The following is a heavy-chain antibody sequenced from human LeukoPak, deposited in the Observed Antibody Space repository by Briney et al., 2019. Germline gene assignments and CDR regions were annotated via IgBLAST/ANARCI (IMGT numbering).Heavy chain of an antibody. CDR3: ARSYYGSGSLYYYGMDV. J-gene: IGHJ6*02. Sequence: SETLSLTCAVYGGSFSGYYWSWIRQPPGKGLEWIGEINHSGSTNYNPSLKSRVTISVDTSKNQFSLKLSSVTAADTAVYYCARSYYGSGSLYYYGMDVWGQGTTVTVSS. V-gene: IGHV4-34*01. CDR2: INHSGST. D-gene: IGHD3-10*01. CDR1: GGSFSGYY.